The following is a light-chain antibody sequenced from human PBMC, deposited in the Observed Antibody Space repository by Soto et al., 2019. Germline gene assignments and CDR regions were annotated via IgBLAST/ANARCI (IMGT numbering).Light chain of an antibody. Sequence: NFMLTQPHSVSESPGKTVTISCTGSSGSIASNYVQWYQQRPGSAPTTVIYEDNQRPSGVPVRFSGSTDSSSNSASLTISGLKTEDEADYYCQSYGNNNQVFGGGTKLTVL. CDR3: QSYGNNNQV. CDR1: SGSIASNY. CDR2: EDN. V-gene: IGLV6-57*02. J-gene: IGLJ3*02.